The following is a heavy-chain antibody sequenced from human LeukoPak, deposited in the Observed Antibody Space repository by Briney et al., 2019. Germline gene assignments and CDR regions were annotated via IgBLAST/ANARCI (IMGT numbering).Heavy chain of an antibody. D-gene: IGHD1-7*01. CDR1: GFIFSSYW. Sequence: GGSLRLSCAASGFIFSSYWMSWVRQAPGKGLEWVATIKQDGSEKHYVDSVKGRFTISRDNAKNSLYLQMNSLRAEDTAVYYCARDRLELDYYYGMDVWGQGTTVTVSS. CDR3: ARDRLELDYYYGMDV. V-gene: IGHV3-7*01. CDR2: IKQDGSEK. J-gene: IGHJ6*02.